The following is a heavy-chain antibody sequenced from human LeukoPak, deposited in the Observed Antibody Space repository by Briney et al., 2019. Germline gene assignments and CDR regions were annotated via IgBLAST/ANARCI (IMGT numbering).Heavy chain of an antibody. Sequence: GGSLRLSCAASGFTFSNYEMHWVRQAPGKGLEWVSYISSSGSDIYYADSVKGRFTISRDNAKNSLYLQMNSLRAEDTAVYYCARGVAARPGYFGYWGQGTLVTVSS. V-gene: IGHV3-48*03. CDR3: ARGVAARPGYFGY. CDR1: GFTFSNYE. CDR2: ISSSGSDI. J-gene: IGHJ4*02. D-gene: IGHD6-6*01.